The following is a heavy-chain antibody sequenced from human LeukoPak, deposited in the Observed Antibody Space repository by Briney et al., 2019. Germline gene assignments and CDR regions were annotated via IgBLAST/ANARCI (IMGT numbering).Heavy chain of an antibody. Sequence: PSETLSLTCTVSDDSISDYYRGWIRQPPGKGLEWIGYFHNSGTSTYNPSLKSRVTISADTSKNQFSLKLSSVTAADTAVYYCASLRVGYCSGGSCLDYWGQGTLVTVSS. D-gene: IGHD2-15*01. CDR2: FHNSGTS. V-gene: IGHV4-59*08. J-gene: IGHJ4*02. CDR3: ASLRVGYCSGGSCLDY. CDR1: DDSISDYY.